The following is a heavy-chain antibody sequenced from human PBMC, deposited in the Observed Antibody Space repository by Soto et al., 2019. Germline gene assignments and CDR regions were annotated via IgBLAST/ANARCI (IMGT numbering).Heavy chain of an antibody. D-gene: IGHD2-15*01. Sequence: EVQLVESGGGLVKSGGSLRISCAASGFTFTSAWMNWVRQAPGQGLEWVGRIKSKSEGGSTDYAAPVKGRFTISRDDSKTTLYLQMNSLKTEDTPVYYCTSDQGGEVVVDYWGQGTLVTVSS. CDR3: TSDQGGEVVVDY. J-gene: IGHJ4*02. CDR2: IKSKSEGGST. CDR1: GFTFTSAW. V-gene: IGHV3-15*07.